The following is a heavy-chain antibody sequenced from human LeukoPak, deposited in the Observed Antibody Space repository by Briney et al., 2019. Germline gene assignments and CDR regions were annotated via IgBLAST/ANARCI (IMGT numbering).Heavy chain of an antibody. Sequence: ASVKVSCKASGYTFTSYAMNWVRQAPGQGLEWMGWISAYNGNTNYAQKLQGRVTMTTDTSTSTAYMELRSLRSDDTAVCYCARGLVRGVTNPLGYWGQGTLVTVSS. J-gene: IGHJ4*02. CDR1: GYTFTSYA. D-gene: IGHD3-10*01. V-gene: IGHV1-18*01. CDR2: ISAYNGNT. CDR3: ARGLVRGVTNPLGY.